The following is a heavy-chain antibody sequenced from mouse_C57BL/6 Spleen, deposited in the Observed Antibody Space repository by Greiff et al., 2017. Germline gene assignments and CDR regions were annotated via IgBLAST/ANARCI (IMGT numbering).Heavy chain of an antibody. D-gene: IGHD2-14*01. CDR2: IHPTSGST. V-gene: IGHV1-64*01. J-gene: IGHJ2*01. CDR3: ARGRYYVDY. CDR1: GFTFTSYW. Sequence: VKLQEPGAELVKPGASVKLSCTASGFTFTSYWMHWVKQRPGQGLEWIGMIHPTSGSTNYNEKFKSKATMTVDKSYSTAYMQRSSLTAEDSAVYDSARGRYYVDYWGQGTTLTVSS.